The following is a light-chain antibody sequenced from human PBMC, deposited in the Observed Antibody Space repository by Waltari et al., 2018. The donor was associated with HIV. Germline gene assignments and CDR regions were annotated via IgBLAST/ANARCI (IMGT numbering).Light chain of an antibody. CDR2: GSS. CDR1: QSVSSG. V-gene: IGKV3-15*01. CDR3: QQYNNWPWT. J-gene: IGKJ1*01. Sequence: IVMPQSPATLSVSPGERPTLSCRASQSVSSGLAWFQQKPGQGPRLLMYGSSIRATDIPARFSGSGSGTEFTLTINNLQSEDFAIYYCQQYNNWPWTFGQGTKVEI.